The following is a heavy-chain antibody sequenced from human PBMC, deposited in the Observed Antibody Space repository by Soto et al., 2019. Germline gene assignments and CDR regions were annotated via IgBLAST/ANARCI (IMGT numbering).Heavy chain of an antibody. J-gene: IGHJ3*02. Sequence: PGGSLRLSCAASGFTFSSYGMHWVRQAPGKGLEWVAVIWYDGSNKYYADSVKGRFTISRDNSENTLYLQMNSLRAEDTAVYYCAREVTHGAFDIWGQGTMVTVSS. D-gene: IGHD2-21*02. CDR3: AREVTHGAFDI. V-gene: IGHV3-33*01. CDR1: GFTFSSYG. CDR2: IWYDGSNK.